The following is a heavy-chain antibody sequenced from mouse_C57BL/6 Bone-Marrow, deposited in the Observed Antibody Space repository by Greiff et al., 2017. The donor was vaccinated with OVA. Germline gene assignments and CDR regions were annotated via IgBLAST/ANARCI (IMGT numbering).Heavy chain of an antibody. CDR2: ISYSGST. J-gene: IGHJ1*03. D-gene: IGHD1-1*01. CDR1: GYSITSDY. Sequence: VQLKQSGPGLAKPSQTLSLTCSVTGYSITSDYWNWIRKFPGNKLEYMGYISYSGSTYYNPSLKSRISITRDTSKNQYYLQLNSVTTEDTATYYCARLYGSSYVGYFDVWGTGTTVTVSS. V-gene: IGHV3-8*01. CDR3: ARLYGSSYVGYFDV.